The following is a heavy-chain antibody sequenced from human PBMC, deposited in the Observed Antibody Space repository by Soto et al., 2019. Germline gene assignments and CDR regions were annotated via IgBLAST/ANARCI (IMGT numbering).Heavy chain of an antibody. Sequence: GGSLRLSCAASGFTFSSYWMSWVRQAPGKGLEWVANIKQDGSEKYYVDSVKGRFTISRDNAKNSLYLQMNSLRAEDTAVYYCARGRIAARPGGSDYWGQGTPVTVSS. CDR1: GFTFSSYW. V-gene: IGHV3-7*03. CDR2: IKQDGSEK. CDR3: ARGRIAARPGGSDY. J-gene: IGHJ4*02. D-gene: IGHD6-6*01.